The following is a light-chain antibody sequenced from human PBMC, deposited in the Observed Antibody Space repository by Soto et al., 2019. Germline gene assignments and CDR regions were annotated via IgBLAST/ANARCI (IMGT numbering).Light chain of an antibody. CDR2: DVS. J-gene: IGLJ1*01. V-gene: IGLV2-14*03. Sequence: QSALTQPASVSGSPGQSIAISCTGTSSDVGGYNYVSWYQHHPGKAPKLMIYDVSNRPSGVSNRFSGSKSGNTASLTISGLQAEDEDDYYCSSYTSNSTLYVFGTGTKLTVL. CDR3: SSYTSNSTLYV. CDR1: SSDVGGYNY.